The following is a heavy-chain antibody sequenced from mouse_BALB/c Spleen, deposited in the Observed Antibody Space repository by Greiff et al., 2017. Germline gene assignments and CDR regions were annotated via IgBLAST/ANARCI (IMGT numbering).Heavy chain of an antibody. J-gene: IGHJ4*01. CDR1: GFTFSSFG. CDR3: ARWGLRPYAMDY. V-gene: IGHV5-17*02. Sequence: EVHLVESGGGLVQPGGSRKLSCAASGFTFSSFGMHWVRQAPEKGLEWVAYISSGSSTIYYADTVKGRFTISRDNPKNTLFLQMTSLRSEDTAMYYCARWGLRPYAMDYWGQGTSVTVSS. CDR2: ISSGSSTI. D-gene: IGHD2-2*01.